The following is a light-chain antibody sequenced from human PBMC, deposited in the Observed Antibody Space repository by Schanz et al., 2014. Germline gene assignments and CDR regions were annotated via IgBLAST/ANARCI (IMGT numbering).Light chain of an antibody. CDR2: DNN. Sequence: QSVLTQPPSMSAAPGQKVTISCSGSSSNIGNNYVSWYQQLPGAAPKLLIYDNNKRPSGFPDRFSGSKSGTSATLGITGLQTGDEADYYCGTWDSSLSAAVFGGGTKLTVL. CDR3: GTWDSSLSAAV. J-gene: IGLJ3*02. V-gene: IGLV1-51*01. CDR1: SSNIGNNY.